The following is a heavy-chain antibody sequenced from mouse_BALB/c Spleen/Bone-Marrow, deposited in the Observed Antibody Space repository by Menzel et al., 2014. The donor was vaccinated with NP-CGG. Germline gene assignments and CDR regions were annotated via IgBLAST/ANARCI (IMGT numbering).Heavy chain of an antibody. D-gene: IGHD4-1*01. J-gene: IGHJ2*01. CDR3: TRDMGGILFDS. V-gene: IGHV7-3*02. CDR2: IRNKAYGYTT. Sequence: EVKVVESGGGLVQPGGSLRLSCVTSGFTFIDYYMNWVRQPSGKALEWVGFIRNKAYGYTTEYSASVKGRFTISRDNSQSILYLQMNTLRAEDSATYYCTRDMGGILFDSWGQGTTLTVSS. CDR1: GFTFIDYY.